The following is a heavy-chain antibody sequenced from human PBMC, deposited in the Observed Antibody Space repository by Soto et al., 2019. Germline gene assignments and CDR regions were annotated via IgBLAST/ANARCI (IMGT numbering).Heavy chain of an antibody. V-gene: IGHV3-30*18. CDR2: ITNDGSNK. Sequence: QVQLVESGGGVVQPGRSLRLSCAASGFTLSSYGMHWVRQAPGKGLELVVVITNDGSNKCFADSVKGRFTISRDNSNNTLYLQMNSLRAEDTAVYYCAKDIVWAMYSSGWYYYCIDVWGQWTTVTVSS. J-gene: IGHJ6*02. D-gene: IGHD6-19*01. CDR3: AKDIVWAMYSSGWYYYCIDV. CDR1: GFTLSSYG.